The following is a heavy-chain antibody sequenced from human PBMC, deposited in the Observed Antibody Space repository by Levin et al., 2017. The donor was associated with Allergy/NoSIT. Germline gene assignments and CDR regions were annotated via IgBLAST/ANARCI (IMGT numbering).Heavy chain of an antibody. CDR3: ARPSYSYGYNGAFDI. J-gene: IGHJ3*02. D-gene: IGHD5-18*01. Sequence: SKTLSLTCTVSGGSISSYYWSWIRQPPGKGLEWIGYIYYSGSTNYNPSLKSRVTISVDTSKNQFSLKLSSVTAADTAVYYCARPSYSYGYNGAFDIWGQGTMVTVSS. V-gene: IGHV4-59*08. CDR2: IYYSGST. CDR1: GGSISSYY.